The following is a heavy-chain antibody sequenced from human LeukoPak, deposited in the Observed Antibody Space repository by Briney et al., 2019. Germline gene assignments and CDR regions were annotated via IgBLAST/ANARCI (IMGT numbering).Heavy chain of an antibody. D-gene: IGHD5-24*01. V-gene: IGHV3-53*01. Sequence: GGSLRLSCAASGFPFSSYSMTWVRQAPRKGLEWVSLIYSGGSTYYAGSVKGRFTISRDNSKNTVYLQMNSLRAEDTAMYYCARRDDHNGRDYWGQGTLVTVSS. CDR2: IYSGGST. J-gene: IGHJ4*02. CDR1: GFPFSSYS. CDR3: ARRDDHNGRDY.